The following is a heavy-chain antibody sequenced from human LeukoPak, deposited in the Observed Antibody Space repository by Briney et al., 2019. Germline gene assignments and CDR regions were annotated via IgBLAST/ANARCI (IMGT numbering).Heavy chain of an antibody. V-gene: IGHV4-34*01. Sequence: SETLSLTCAVYGGSFSEYYWSWIRQPPGKWLEWIGEINHSGSTSYNPSLKSRVTTSVDTSNKQFSLKLSSITAADTAVYYCARVSVTSGWTYDHWGQGTLVTVSS. CDR1: GGSFSEYY. CDR2: INHSGST. CDR3: ARVSVTSGWTYDH. J-gene: IGHJ4*02. D-gene: IGHD2-2*01.